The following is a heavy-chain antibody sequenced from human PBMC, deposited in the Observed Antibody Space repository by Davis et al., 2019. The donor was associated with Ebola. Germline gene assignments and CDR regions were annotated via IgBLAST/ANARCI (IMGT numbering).Heavy chain of an antibody. Sequence: AGSLRLSCAASGFTFSAYSMNWVRQAPGKGLEWVSYVSDSSTTIYYADSVKGRFTISRDNAKNSLYLQMNSLRDEDTAVYYCATDRNWDFDYWGQGTLVTVSS. CDR3: ATDRNWDFDY. J-gene: IGHJ4*02. CDR2: VSDSSTTI. CDR1: GFTFSAYS. D-gene: IGHD7-27*01. V-gene: IGHV3-48*02.